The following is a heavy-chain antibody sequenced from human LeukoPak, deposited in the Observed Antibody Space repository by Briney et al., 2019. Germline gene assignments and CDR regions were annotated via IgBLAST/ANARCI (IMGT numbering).Heavy chain of an antibody. J-gene: IGHJ4*02. CDR2: INHSGST. V-gene: IGHV4-34*01. CDR1: GGSFSGYY. D-gene: IGHD3-16*01. CDR3: ARVMSTSFDY. Sequence: SETLSLTCAVYGGSFSGYYWSWIRQPPGKGLEWIGEINHSGSTNYNPSLKSRATISVDTSKNQFSLKLSSVAAADTAVYYCARVMSTSFDYWGQGTLVTVSS.